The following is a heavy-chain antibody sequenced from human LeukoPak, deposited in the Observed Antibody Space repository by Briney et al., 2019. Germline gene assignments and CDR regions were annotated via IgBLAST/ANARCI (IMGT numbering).Heavy chain of an antibody. D-gene: IGHD2-2*02. CDR2: INHSGST. J-gene: IGHJ5*02. V-gene: IGHV4-34*01. Sequence: SETLSLTCAVYGGSFSGYYWSWIRQPPGKGLEWIGEINHSGSTNYNPSLKSRVTISVDTSKNQFSLKLSSVTAADTAVYYCARDVATFGYSWFDPWGQGTLVTVSS. CDR1: GGSFSGYY. CDR3: ARDVATFGYSWFDP.